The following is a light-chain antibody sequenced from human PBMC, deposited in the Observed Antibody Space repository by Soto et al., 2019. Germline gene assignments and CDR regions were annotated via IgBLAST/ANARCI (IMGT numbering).Light chain of an antibody. CDR2: SSN. CDR3: AAWDDSLNGYV. V-gene: IGLV1-44*01. Sequence: QSVLTQPPSASGTPGQRVTVSCSGSSSDIGSKTVSWYQQLPGTAPKLIIYSSNQRPSGVPDRFSGSKSGTSASLAISGLQPEDAADYYCAAWDDSLNGYVLGTGTKLTVL. CDR1: SSDIGSKT. J-gene: IGLJ1*01.